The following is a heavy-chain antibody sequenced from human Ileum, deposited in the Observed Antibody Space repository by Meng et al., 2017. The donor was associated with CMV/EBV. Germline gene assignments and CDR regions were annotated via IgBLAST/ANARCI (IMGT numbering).Heavy chain of an antibody. D-gene: IGHD3-10*01. V-gene: IGHV1-2*02. CDR3: ARDQSLNYYGSGSYAHHPDLRFDY. Sequence: YMHWVRQAPGQGLEWMGWINPNSGGTNYAQKFQGRVTMTRDTSISTAYMELSRLRSDDTAVYYCARDQSLNYYGSGSYAHHPDLRFDYWGQGTLVTVSS. CDR1: Y. J-gene: IGHJ4*02. CDR2: INPNSGGT.